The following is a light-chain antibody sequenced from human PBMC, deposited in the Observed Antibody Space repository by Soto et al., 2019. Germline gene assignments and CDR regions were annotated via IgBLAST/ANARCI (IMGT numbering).Light chain of an antibody. J-gene: IGLJ2*01. CDR3: HSFDSRLIGLL. Sequence: QSVLTQPPSVTGAPGQRVTISCPGANSTIGEGYDVHWYRQFPGTAPKLLIYGNINRPSGVPDRFSGSKSGTSASLAITGLQAEDEAHYYCHSFDSRLIGLLFGGGTKLTVL. CDR1: NSTIGEGYD. V-gene: IGLV1-40*01. CDR2: GNI.